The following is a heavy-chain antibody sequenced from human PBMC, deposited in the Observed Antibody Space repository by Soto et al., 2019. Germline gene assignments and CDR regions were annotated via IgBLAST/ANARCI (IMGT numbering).Heavy chain of an antibody. J-gene: IGHJ5*02. CDR3: ARRGGGRWFDP. V-gene: IGHV4-59*08. CDR2: MYYSGSS. Sequence: QVQLQESGPGLVKPSETLSLTCNVSGGSISSYYWSWIRQPPGKGLEWIGYMYYSGSSNYNPSLKRRVPISGATCKNQFALTLSAVTAADTAVYYCARRGGGRWFDPWGQGSWSPSPQ. D-gene: IGHD3-16*01. CDR1: GGSISSYY.